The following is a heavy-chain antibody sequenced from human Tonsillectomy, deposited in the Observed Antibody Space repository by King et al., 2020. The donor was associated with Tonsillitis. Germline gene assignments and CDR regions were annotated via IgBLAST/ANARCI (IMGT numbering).Heavy chain of an antibody. Sequence: VQLQESGPGLVKPSETLSLTCTVSGYSISSGYYWGWVRQPPGKGLEWIGSIYHSGSTYYNPSLKSRVTISVDTSKNQFSLKLSSVTAADTAVYYCASFGAYWGQGILVTVSS. CDR3: ASFGAY. D-gene: IGHD3-3*01. V-gene: IGHV4-38-2*02. J-gene: IGHJ4*02. CDR2: IYHSGST. CDR1: GYSISSGYY.